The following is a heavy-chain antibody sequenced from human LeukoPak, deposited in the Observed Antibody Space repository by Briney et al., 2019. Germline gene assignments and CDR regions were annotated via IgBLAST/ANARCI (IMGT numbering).Heavy chain of an antibody. Sequence: GGSLRLSCAASGFTFSSYGMHWVRQAPGKGLEWVAVISYDGSNKYYADSVKGRFTISRDNSKNTLYLQMNSLRAEDTAVYYCARGCEWCLTGTIDYWGQGTLVTVSS. J-gene: IGHJ4*02. V-gene: IGHV3-30*03. D-gene: IGHD1-7*01. CDR1: GFTFSSYG. CDR3: ARGCEWCLTGTIDY. CDR2: ISYDGSNK.